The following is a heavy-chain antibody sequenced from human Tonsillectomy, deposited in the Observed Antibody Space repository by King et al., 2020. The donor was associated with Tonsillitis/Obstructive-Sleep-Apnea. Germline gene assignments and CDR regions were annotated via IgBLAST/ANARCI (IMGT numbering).Heavy chain of an antibody. CDR2: VSYDGSNK. J-gene: IGHJ6*03. V-gene: IGHV3-30*04. D-gene: IGHD1-14*01. Sequence: VQLVESGGGVVQPGRSLRLSCAASGFTFNYYAIHWVRQAPGKGLEWVALVSYDGSNKYYADSVKGRFTISRDNSKNTLYLQMNSLRPEDTAVYYCARDFDNNYSYMDVWGKGTTVTVSS. CDR3: ARDFDNNYSYMDV. CDR1: GFTFNYYA.